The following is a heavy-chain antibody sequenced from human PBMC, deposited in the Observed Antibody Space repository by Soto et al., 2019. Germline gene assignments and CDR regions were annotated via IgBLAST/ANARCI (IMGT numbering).Heavy chain of an antibody. J-gene: IGHJ4*02. V-gene: IGHV3-23*01. Sequence: PGGSLRLSCAASGFTFSSYGMSWVRQAPGKGLEWVSAISGSGGSTYYADSVKGRFTISRDNSKNTLYLQMNSLRAEDTAVYYCAKGSGWTRPSDWYYFDYWGQGTLVTVSS. CDR1: GFTFSSYG. CDR2: ISGSGGST. D-gene: IGHD6-19*01. CDR3: AKGSGWTRPSDWYYFDY.